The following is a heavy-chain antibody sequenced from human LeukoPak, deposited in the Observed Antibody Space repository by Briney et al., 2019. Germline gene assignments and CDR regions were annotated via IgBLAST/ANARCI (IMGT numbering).Heavy chain of an antibody. CDR3: ARAVVAWLDP. V-gene: IGHV3-48*04. CDR1: GFTLSSYT. Sequence: GGSLRLSCAVSGFTLSSYTMNWVRQTPGKGLEWVSYISNTGSTIHYADSVKGRFTVSRDNGKNSLFLQMNGLRVEDTGVYYCARAVVAWLDPWGQGTLVTVSS. D-gene: IGHD3-22*01. J-gene: IGHJ5*02. CDR2: ISNTGSTI.